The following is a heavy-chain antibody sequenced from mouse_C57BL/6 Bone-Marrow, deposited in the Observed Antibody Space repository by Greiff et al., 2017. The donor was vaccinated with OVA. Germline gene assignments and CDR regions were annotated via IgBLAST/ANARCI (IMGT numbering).Heavy chain of an antibody. CDR1: GFTFSSYG. CDR3: ASPIYYGNYKFAY. V-gene: IGHV5-6*02. D-gene: IGHD2-1*01. Sequence: DVMLVESGGDLVKPGGSLKLSCAASGFTFSSYGMSWVRQTPDKRLAWVATISSGGSYTYYPDSVKGRFTISRDNAKNTLYLQMSSLKSEDTAMYYCASPIYYGNYKFAYWGQGTLVTVSA. CDR2: ISSGGSYT. J-gene: IGHJ3*01.